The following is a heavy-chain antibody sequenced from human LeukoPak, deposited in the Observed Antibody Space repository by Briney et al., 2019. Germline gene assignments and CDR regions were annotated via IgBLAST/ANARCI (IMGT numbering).Heavy chain of an antibody. V-gene: IGHV3-48*03. CDR3: ARDRSYYYDSSGEILGY. CDR1: GFTFRNYA. D-gene: IGHD3-22*01. Sequence: GGSLRLSCSASGFTFRNYAMHWVRQTPGKGLEWVSYIRSGGSITRYADSVKGRFTISRDNAKNSLYLQMNSLRAEDTAVYYCARDRSYYYDSSGEILGYWGQGTLVTVSS. J-gene: IGHJ4*02. CDR2: IRSGGSIT.